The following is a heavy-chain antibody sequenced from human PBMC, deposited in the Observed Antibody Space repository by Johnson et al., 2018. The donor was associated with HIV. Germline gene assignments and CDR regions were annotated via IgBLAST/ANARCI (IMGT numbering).Heavy chain of an antibody. CDR1: GFTFSNYD. CDR2: ISSNGGST. J-gene: IGHJ3*02. D-gene: IGHD1-26*01. CDR3: ARESANSGRYSGAFDM. V-gene: IGHV3-64*01. Sequence: VLLVESGVGVVQPGRSLRLSCAASGFTFSNYDIHWVRQAPGKGLEYVSAISSNGGSTYYANSVKGRFTISRDNSKNTLYLQMNSLRAEDTAVYYCARESANSGRYSGAFDMWGQGTMVTVSS.